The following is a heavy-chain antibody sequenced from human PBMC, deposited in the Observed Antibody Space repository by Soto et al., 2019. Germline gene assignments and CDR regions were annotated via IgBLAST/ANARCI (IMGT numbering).Heavy chain of an antibody. CDR2: IWYDGSNK. D-gene: IGHD3-16*01. J-gene: IGHJ6*02. Sequence: QVQLVESGGGVVQPGRSLRLSCAASGFTFSSYGMHWVRQAPGKGLEWVAVIWYDGSNKYYADSVKGRFTISRDNSKNXLYLQMNSLRAEDTAVYYCASDQGGGPLDYYGMDVWGQGTTVTVSS. CDR3: ASDQGGGPLDYYGMDV. V-gene: IGHV3-33*01. CDR1: GFTFSSYG.